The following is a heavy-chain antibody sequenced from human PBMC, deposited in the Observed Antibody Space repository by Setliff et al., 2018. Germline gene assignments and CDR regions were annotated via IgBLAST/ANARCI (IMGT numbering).Heavy chain of an antibody. CDR2: VSGSGDNA. CDR3: AGQGPIFGTGLIPGFDQ. D-gene: IGHD3-3*01. V-gene: IGHV3-23*01. CDR1: GFAFSSYA. J-gene: IGHJ4*02. Sequence: GGSLRLSCAGSGFAFSSYAMSWVRQAPGKGLEWVSTVSGSGDNAYYTDSVKGRFTTSRDNSKNTLSLQMSSLRAEDTAIYFCAGQGPIFGTGLIPGFDQWGQGTMVTSPQ.